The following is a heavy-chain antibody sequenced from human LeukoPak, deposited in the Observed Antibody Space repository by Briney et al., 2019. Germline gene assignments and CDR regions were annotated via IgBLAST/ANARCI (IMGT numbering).Heavy chain of an antibody. CDR1: GFTFDDYA. J-gene: IGHJ4*02. Sequence: GGSLRLSCAASGFTFDDYAMHWVRQAPGKGLEWISLISWDGGSTYYADSVKGRFTISRDNSKNSLYLQMNSLRAEDTALYYCAKGGGDGGSYRTYYFDYWGQGTLVTVSS. CDR2: ISWDGGST. CDR3: AKGGGDGGSYRTYYFDY. D-gene: IGHD1-26*01. V-gene: IGHV3-43D*03.